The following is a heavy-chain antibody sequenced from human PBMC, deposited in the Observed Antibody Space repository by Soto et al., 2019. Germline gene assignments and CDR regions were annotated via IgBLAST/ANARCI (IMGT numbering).Heavy chain of an antibody. CDR2: ISYDGSNK. Sequence: PGGSLRLSCAASGFTFSSYAMHWVRQAPGKGLEWVAVISYDGSNKYYADSVKGRFTISRDNSKNTLYLQMNSLRAEDTAVYYCARGVLRYFDWFKFSGMDVWGQGTTVTVSS. V-gene: IGHV3-30-3*01. J-gene: IGHJ6*02. CDR1: GFTFSSYA. CDR3: ARGVLRYFDWFKFSGMDV. D-gene: IGHD3-9*01.